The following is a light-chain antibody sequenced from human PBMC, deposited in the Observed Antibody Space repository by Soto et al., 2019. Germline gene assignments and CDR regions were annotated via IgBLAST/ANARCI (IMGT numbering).Light chain of an antibody. CDR2: DAS. V-gene: IGKV1-33*01. CDR1: QDISNY. J-gene: IGKJ4*01. Sequence: DIQMTQSPSSLSASVGDRVTITCQASQDISNYLNWYQQKPGKAPKLLIYDASNLETGVPSRFSGIGSGTDFTFTISSLQPEDIATYYCQQYDNLPGTFGGGTKVEIK. CDR3: QQYDNLPGT.